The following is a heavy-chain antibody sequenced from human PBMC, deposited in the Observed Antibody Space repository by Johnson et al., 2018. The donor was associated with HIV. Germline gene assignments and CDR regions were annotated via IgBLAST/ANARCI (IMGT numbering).Heavy chain of an antibody. J-gene: IGHJ3*02. CDR2: SGSGSTAK. CDR3: AKEQWFGELFSAFDI. Sequence: VQLVESGGGWVQPGRSLRLSCAASGFTFSSYAMHWVRQAPGKGLEWVSDSGSGSTAKDNTDSVMGRFTISRDNAKKPLYLQMNSLRAEDTAVYYCAKEQWFGELFSAFDIWGQGTMVTVSS. CDR1: GFTFSSYA. D-gene: IGHD3-10*01. V-gene: IGHV3-48*01.